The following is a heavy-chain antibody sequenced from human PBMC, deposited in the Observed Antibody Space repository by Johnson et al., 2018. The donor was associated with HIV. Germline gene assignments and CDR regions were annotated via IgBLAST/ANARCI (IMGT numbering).Heavy chain of an antibody. Sequence: VHLVESGGGLVQPGGSLRLSCAAYGFTFSSYWMSWVRQAPGKGLEWVANIKQDGSEKYYVDSVKGRFTISRDNSKNTLYLQMNSLRAEDMAVYYCAREVYSNFDFDAFDIWGQGTMVTVSS. D-gene: IGHD6-13*01. J-gene: IGHJ3*02. CDR1: GFTFSSYW. CDR2: IKQDGSEK. CDR3: AREVYSNFDFDAFDI. V-gene: IGHV3-7*01.